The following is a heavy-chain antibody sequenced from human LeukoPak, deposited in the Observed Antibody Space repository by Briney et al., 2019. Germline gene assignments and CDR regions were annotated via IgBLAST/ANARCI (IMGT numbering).Heavy chain of an antibody. CDR3: AKDREQGYSYGFPFDY. CDR1: GFTFSSYA. D-gene: IGHD5-18*01. V-gene: IGHV3-23*01. CDR2: ISGSGGST. Sequence: PGGSPRLSCAGSGFTFSSYAMSWVRQAPGKGLEWVSAISGSGGSTYYADSVKGRFTISRDNSKNTLYLQMNSLRAEDTAVYYCAKDREQGYSYGFPFDYWGQGTLVTVSS. J-gene: IGHJ4*02.